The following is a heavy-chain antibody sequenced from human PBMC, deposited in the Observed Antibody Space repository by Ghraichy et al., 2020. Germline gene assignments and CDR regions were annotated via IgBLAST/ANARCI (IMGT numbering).Heavy chain of an antibody. J-gene: IGHJ4*02. V-gene: IGHV4-4*07. CDR3: ARVDRDGLTYIGYHFDS. CDR1: GGSLSDYY. Sequence: ESLNISCTVSGGSLSDYYWSWIRQSPEKGLEWIGRIYGSGSSDYSPSLKSRAAMSVDTSRNQFSLRLSSVSAADTAVYYCARVDRDGLTYIGYHFDSWGQGILVTVSS. D-gene: IGHD5-24*01. CDR2: IYGSGSS.